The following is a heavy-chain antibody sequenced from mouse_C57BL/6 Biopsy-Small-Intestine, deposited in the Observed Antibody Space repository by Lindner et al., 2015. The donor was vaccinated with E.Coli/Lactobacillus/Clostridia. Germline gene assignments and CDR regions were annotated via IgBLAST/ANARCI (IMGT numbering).Heavy chain of an antibody. D-gene: IGHD2-4*01. V-gene: IGHV2-6*03. Sequence: VQLQESGPGLVAPSQSLSITCTVSGFSLTSYGVHWVRQPPGKGLEWLVVIWSDGSTTYNSALKSRLSISKDNSKSQVFLKMNSLQTDDTAMYYCARDCYDYDYAMDYWGQGTSVTVSS. J-gene: IGHJ4*01. CDR3: ARDCYDYDYAMDY. CDR1: GFSLTSYG. CDR2: IWSDGST.